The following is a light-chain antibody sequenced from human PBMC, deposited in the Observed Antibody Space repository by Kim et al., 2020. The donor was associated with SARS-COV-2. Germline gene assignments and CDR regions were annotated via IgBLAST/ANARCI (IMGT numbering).Light chain of an antibody. J-gene: IGKJ2*01. CDR1: QNIGAN. Sequence: VSAGEGVTHSCRASQNIGANFVWYQQKPGQAPRLLVYRASIRATGIPARFSGRGSGTEFILTISSLQSEDFAVYYCLQYNDRPPFTFGQGTKLEIK. V-gene: IGKV3-15*01. CDR2: RAS. CDR3: LQYNDRPPFT.